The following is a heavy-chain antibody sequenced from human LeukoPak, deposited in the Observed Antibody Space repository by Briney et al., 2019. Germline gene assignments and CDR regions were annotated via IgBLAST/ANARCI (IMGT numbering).Heavy chain of an antibody. Sequence: ASMKVSCKASGYTFTSYDINWVRQATGQGLEWMGWMNPNSGNTGYAQKFQGRVTITRNTSISTAYMELSSLRSEDTAVYYCARGPSSITIFGVVIIGRGAFDIWGQGTMVTVSS. CDR2: MNPNSGNT. J-gene: IGHJ3*02. CDR1: GYTFTSYD. CDR3: ARGPSSITIFGVVIIGRGAFDI. V-gene: IGHV1-8*03. D-gene: IGHD3-3*01.